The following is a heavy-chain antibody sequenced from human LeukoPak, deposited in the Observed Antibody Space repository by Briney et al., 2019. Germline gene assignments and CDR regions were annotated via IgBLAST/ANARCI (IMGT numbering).Heavy chain of an antibody. CDR2: IRYDGSNE. Sequence: PGGSLRLSCAASGFSFSTYGLHWVRHTPGKGLEWVAFIRYDGSNEYYADSVKGRFTISRDNSKNTLHLQMNSLRAEDTAVYYCARDVDSGWSFDYWGQGTLVTVSS. CDR1: GFSFSTYG. CDR3: ARDVDSGWSFDY. V-gene: IGHV3-30*02. J-gene: IGHJ4*02. D-gene: IGHD6-19*01.